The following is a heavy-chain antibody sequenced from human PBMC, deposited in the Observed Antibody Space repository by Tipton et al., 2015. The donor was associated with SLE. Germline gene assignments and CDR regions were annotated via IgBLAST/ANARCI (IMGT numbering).Heavy chain of an antibody. CDR1: GGSISSGGYS. Sequence: TLSLTCAVSGGSISSGGYSWSWIRQPPGKGLEWVGFIYHSGSTYYNPSLKSRVSISVDTSKNQFSLKLTSVSAADTAVYYCARGADILTGYSLDYWGQGTLVTVSS. J-gene: IGHJ4*02. CDR2: IYHSGST. V-gene: IGHV4-30-2*01. CDR3: ARGADILTGYSLDY. D-gene: IGHD3-9*01.